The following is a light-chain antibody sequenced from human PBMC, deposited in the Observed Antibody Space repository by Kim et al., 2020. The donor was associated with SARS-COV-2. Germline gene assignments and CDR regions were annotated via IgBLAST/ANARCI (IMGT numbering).Light chain of an antibody. V-gene: IGKV2-28*01. CDR3: MQALQTPRT. J-gene: IGKJ4*01. Sequence: PASISCRSSQSLLHSNGYNYLDWYLQKPGQSPQLLIYLGSNRASGVPDRFSGSGSGTDFTLKISRVEAEDVGVYYCMQALQTPRTFGAGTKVDIK. CDR2: LGS. CDR1: QSLLHSNGYNY.